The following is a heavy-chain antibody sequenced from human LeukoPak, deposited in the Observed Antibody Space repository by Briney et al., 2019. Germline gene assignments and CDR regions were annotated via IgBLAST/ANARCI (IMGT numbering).Heavy chain of an antibody. CDR2: ISGSGGST. CDR1: GFTFTSIA. V-gene: IGHV3-23*01. CDR3: ANGPE. Sequence: PGGSRRPSWPASGFTFTSIAMGWVRQAPGKGLEWVSAISGSGGSTYYADSVKGRFTISRDNSKNTLYLQMNSLRAEDTAVYYCANGPEWGQGTLVTVSS. J-gene: IGHJ4*02. D-gene: IGHD2-2*01.